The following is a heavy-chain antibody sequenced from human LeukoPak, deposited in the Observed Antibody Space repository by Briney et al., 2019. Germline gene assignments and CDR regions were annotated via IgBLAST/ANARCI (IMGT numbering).Heavy chain of an antibody. CDR2: IYSSGNT. D-gene: IGHD3-3*01. CDR1: GGSTSGGNYY. V-gene: IGHV4-39*02. Sequence: SETLSLTCIVSGGSTSGGNYYWGWIRQPPGKGLEWIGGIYSSGNTYYNPSLKSRITISIDTSKNHFSLKLSSVTAADTAVYYCARLGAGPTYYDFWSGYSSFYFDYWGQGTLVTVSS. CDR3: ARLGAGPTYYDFWSGYSSFYFDY. J-gene: IGHJ4*02.